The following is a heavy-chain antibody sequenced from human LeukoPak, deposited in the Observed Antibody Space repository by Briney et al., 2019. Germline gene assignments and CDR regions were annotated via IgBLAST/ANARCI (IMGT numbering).Heavy chain of an antibody. CDR2: IYYSGST. Sequence: PSETLSLTCTVSGGSISSYYWSWIRQPPGKGLEWIAYIYYSGSTNYNPPLKSRVTISVDTPKNQFSLKLSSVTAADTAVYYCARYVWGSYPTFEDYWGQGTLVTVSS. J-gene: IGHJ4*02. CDR1: GGSISSYY. CDR3: ARYVWGSYPTFEDY. V-gene: IGHV4-59*01. D-gene: IGHD3-16*02.